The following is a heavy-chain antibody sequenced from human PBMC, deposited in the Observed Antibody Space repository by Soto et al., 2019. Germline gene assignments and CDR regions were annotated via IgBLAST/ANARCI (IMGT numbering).Heavy chain of an antibody. CDR3: ARMGQYYDILTGYWSGYYFDY. CDR2: IDWDDDK. J-gene: IGHJ4*02. Sequence: GSGPTLVNPTQTLTLTCTFSGFSLITSGMCVSWIRQPPGKALEWLARIDWDDDKYYSTSLKTRLTISKDTSKNQVVLTMTNMDPVDTATYYCARMGQYYDILTGYWSGYYFDYWGQGTLVTVSS. D-gene: IGHD3-9*01. V-gene: IGHV2-70*11. CDR1: GFSLITSGMC.